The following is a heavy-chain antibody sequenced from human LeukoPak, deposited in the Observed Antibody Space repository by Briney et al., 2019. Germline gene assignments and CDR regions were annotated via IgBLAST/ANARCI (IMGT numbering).Heavy chain of an antibody. V-gene: IGHV4-34*01. J-gene: IGHJ4*02. CDR2: INHSGST. D-gene: IGHD5-24*01. CDR3: ARGRDGYKHFDY. Sequence: SETLSLTCAVYGGSFSGYYWSWIRQPPGKGLEWIGEINHSGSTNYNPSLKSRVTISVDTSKNQFSLKLRSVTAADTAVYYCARGRDGYKHFDYCGQGTLVTVST. CDR1: GGSFSGYY.